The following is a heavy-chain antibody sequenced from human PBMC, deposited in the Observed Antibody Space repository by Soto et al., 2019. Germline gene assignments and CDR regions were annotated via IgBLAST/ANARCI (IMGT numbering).Heavy chain of an antibody. J-gene: IGHJ4*02. D-gene: IGHD6-6*01. CDR3: ARQYSSSRRFDY. Sequence: QITLKESGPTLVKPTQPLTLTCTFSGFSLSTSGVGVGWIRQPPGKALEWLALIYWDDDKRYSPSLKSRLTITKDTPKNQVVLTMTNMYPVDTATYYCARQYSSSRRFDYWGQGTLVTVSS. CDR1: GFSLSTSGVG. CDR2: IYWDDDK. V-gene: IGHV2-5*02.